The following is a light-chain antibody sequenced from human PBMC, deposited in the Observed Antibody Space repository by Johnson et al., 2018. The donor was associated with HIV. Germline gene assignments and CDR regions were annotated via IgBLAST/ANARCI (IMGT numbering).Light chain of an antibody. CDR1: SSNIGNNY. V-gene: IGLV1-51*01. CDR3: ETWDSSLSGF. Sequence: QSVLTQPPSVSAAPGQKVTISCSGSSSNIGNNYVSWYQQIPGTAPKLLIYDNNKRPSGIPDRISGSKSGTSATLGITGLQTGDEADYYCETWDSSLSGFFVTGTKFTVL. J-gene: IGLJ1*01. CDR2: DNN.